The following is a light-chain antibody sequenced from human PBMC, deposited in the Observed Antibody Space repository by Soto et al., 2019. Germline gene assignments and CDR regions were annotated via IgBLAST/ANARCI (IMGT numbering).Light chain of an antibody. CDR2: MVS. V-gene: IGKV2-30*02. CDR3: MQAIHWPWT. CDR1: RSLVHTNGNTY. J-gene: IGKJ1*01. Sequence: DVVMTQSPLSLPVIFGQPASISCRSSRSLVHTNGNTYLNWFQQRPGQSPRRLIYMVSNRDSGVPARFSGSWSVTDFTLKISRVEADDVGVYFCMQAIHWPWTLGQGTKVDVK.